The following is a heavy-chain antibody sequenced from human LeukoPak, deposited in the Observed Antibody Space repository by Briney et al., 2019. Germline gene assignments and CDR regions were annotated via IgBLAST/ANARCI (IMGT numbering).Heavy chain of an antibody. V-gene: IGHV4-59*01. CDR1: GGSISSYY. CDR2: IYYSGST. Sequence: RSSETLSLTCTVSGGSISSYYWSWIRQPPGKGLEWIGYIYYSGSTNYNPPLKSRVIISVDTSKNQFSLKLSSVTAADTAVYYCARVQQQLYYFDYWGQGTLVTVSS. J-gene: IGHJ4*02. CDR3: ARVQQQLYYFDY. D-gene: IGHD6-13*01.